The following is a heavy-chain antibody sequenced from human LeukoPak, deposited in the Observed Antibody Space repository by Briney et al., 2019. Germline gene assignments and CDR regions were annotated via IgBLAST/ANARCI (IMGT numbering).Heavy chain of an antibody. CDR2: INHSGST. CDR3: ARLYLYDSSGYHYFDY. J-gene: IGHJ4*02. V-gene: IGHV4-34*01. Sequence: GSLRLSCAASGFTFSDYYMSWIRQPPGKGLEWIGEINHSGSTNYNPSLKSRVTISVDTSKNQFSLKLSSVTAADTAVYYCARLYLYDSSGYHYFDYWGQGTLVTVSS. CDR1: GFTFSDYY. D-gene: IGHD3-22*01.